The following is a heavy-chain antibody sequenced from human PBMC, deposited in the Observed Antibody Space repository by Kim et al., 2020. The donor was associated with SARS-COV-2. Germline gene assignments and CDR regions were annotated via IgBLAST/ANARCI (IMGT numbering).Heavy chain of an antibody. CDR2: ISWNSGSI. CDR1: GFTFDDYA. V-gene: IGHV3-9*01. D-gene: IGHD2-15*01. J-gene: IGHJ5*02. Sequence: GGSLRLSCAASGFTFDDYAMHWVRQAPGKGLEWVSGISWNSGSIGYADSVKGRFTISRDNAKNSLYLQMNSLRAEDTALYYCAKEGRRELLFYGGWFDPWGQGTLVTVSS. CDR3: AKEGRRELLFYGGWFDP.